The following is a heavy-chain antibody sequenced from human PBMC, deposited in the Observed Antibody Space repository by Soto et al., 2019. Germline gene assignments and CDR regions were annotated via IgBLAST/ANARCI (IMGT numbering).Heavy chain of an antibody. Sequence: GASVKVSCKASGYTFTGYYMHWVRQAPGQGLEWMGWINPNSGGTNYAQKFQGWVTMTRDTSISTAYMELSRLRSDDTAEYYCARAGDIVVVPAAMPFDYWGQGTLVTVSS. V-gene: IGHV1-2*04. CDR1: GYTFTGYY. CDR3: ARAGDIVVVPAAMPFDY. D-gene: IGHD2-2*01. J-gene: IGHJ4*02. CDR2: INPNSGGT.